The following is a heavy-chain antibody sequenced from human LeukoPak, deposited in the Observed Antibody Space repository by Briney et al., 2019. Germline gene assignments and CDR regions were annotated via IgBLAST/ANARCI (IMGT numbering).Heavy chain of an antibody. D-gene: IGHD3-10*01. CDR1: GFTFSSYA. J-gene: IGHJ3*02. Sequence: GGSLRLSCAASGFTFSSYAMSWVRQAPGKGLEWVSAISGCGGRPYYADSVKGRFTISRDNSKNTLYQQMNSLRTADTAVYYCAKKVRGVIIRVFAFDIWGQGTMVTVSS. CDR2: ISGCGGRP. CDR3: AKKVRGVIIRVFAFDI. V-gene: IGHV3-23*01.